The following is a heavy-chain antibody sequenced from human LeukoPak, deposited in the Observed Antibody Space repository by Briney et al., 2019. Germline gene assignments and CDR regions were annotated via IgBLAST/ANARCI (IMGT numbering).Heavy chain of an antibody. CDR3: ARPLASFYMDV. D-gene: IGHD3-16*02. CDR1: GFTFSNYW. Sequence: GSLRLSCAASGFTFSNYWMSWVRQAPGKGLEWVANIKQDGSEKYYVDSVKGRFIISRDNAKNSLYLQMNSPRAEDTAMYYCARPLASFYMDVWGKGTTVTVSS. V-gene: IGHV3-7*01. J-gene: IGHJ6*03. CDR2: IKQDGSEK.